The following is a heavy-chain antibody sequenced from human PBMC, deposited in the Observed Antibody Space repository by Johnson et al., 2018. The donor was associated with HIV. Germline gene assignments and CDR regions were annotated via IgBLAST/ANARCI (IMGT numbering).Heavy chain of an antibody. CDR1: GFTFSSFV. CDR3: ARGAYSSSWHASDAFDI. CDR2: ISGSGGST. V-gene: IGHV3-23*04. D-gene: IGHD6-13*01. Sequence: VQLVESGGGLVQPGGSLRLSCAASGFTFSSFVMNWVRQAPGKGLEWVSAISGSGGSTYYADSVEGRFTISRDNSKNTLYLQMNSLRAEDTAAYYCARGAYSSSWHASDAFDIWGQGTMVTVSS. J-gene: IGHJ3*02.